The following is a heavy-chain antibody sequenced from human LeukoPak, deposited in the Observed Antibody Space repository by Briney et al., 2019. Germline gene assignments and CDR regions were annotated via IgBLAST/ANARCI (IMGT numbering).Heavy chain of an antibody. Sequence: GGSLRLSCAASGFXFSGFSLNWVRQAPGKGLEWVSSISATSTYIYYADSVRGRFTISRDDAKNSVSLQMNSLRAEDTAVYHCARVGEQLAFDSWGQGTLVTVSS. D-gene: IGHD6-13*01. CDR2: ISATSTYI. CDR3: ARVGEQLAFDS. CDR1: GFXFSGFS. J-gene: IGHJ4*02. V-gene: IGHV3-21*01.